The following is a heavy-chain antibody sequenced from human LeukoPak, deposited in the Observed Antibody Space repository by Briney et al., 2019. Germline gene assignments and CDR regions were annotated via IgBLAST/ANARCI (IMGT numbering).Heavy chain of an antibody. CDR2: IYYTGGT. CDR3: ARHIGFCSSANCRAAWFDP. D-gene: IGHD2-2*01. J-gene: IGHJ5*02. V-gene: IGHV4-59*08. Sequence: SETLSLTCTVSGGSLSSYYWSGIRQPPSKGLEGIGDIYYTGGTNYNPSRKSLGTISVDTRKNHFSMKLHSVSAADTAVYYCARHIGFCSSANCRAAWFDPWGQGTLVTVSS. CDR1: GGSLSSYY.